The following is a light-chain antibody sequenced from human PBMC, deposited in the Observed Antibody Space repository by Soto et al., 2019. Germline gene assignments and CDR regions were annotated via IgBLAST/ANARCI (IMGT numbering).Light chain of an antibody. J-gene: IGLJ2*01. V-gene: IGLV1-36*01. CDR1: SSNIGNNP. CDR3: AAWDGSLDAVL. CDR2: TND. Sequence: QSVLTQPPSVSEAPRQRVTISCSGSSSNIGNNPVNWYQQLPGTAPTLLIYTNDQRPSGVPDRFSGSKSGTSASLAISGLQSEDEASYYCAAWDGSLDAVLFGGGTKLTVL.